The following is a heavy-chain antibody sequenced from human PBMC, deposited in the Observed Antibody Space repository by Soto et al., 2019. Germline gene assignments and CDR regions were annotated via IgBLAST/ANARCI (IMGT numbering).Heavy chain of an antibody. V-gene: IGHV1-3*01. J-gene: IGHJ3*01. Sequence: QVQLVQSGAELKKPGASVNISCTASGFTFSDNLINWVRQVPGQGLEWMGWLNPDTGNTRYSETFQGRVTISRHPSARIAYWELSGLENEATALYFCARDIQSVGPRANDAFDVWGQGTMITVSS. CDR1: GFTFSDNL. CDR3: ARDIQSVGPRANDAFDV. D-gene: IGHD5-18*01. CDR2: LNPDTGNT.